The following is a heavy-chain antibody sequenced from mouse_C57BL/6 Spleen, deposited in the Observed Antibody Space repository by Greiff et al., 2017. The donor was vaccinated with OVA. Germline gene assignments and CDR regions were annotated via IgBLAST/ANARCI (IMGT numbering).Heavy chain of an antibody. V-gene: IGHV1-77*01. Sequence: VQLQESGAELVKPGASVKISCKASGYTFTDYYINWVKQRPGQGLEWIGKIGPGGGSTYSNEKFKGKATLPADKSSRTAYMQLSSLTSEDSAVYFCAKYVYDEYFDVWGKGTTVTVSS. CDR2: IGPGGGST. CDR3: AKYVYDEYFDV. D-gene: IGHD2-2*01. CDR1: GYTFTDYY. J-gene: IGHJ1*03.